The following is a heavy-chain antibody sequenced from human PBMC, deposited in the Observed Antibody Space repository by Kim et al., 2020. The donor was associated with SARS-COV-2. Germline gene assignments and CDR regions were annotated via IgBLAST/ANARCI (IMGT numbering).Heavy chain of an antibody. D-gene: IGHD2-2*01. Sequence: GGSLRLSCAASGFTFSSYAMSWVRQAPGKGLEWVSVIYSGGSSTYYADSVKGRFTISRDNSKNTLYLQMNSLRAEDTAVYYCAKDLRPIVVPAAIWNYYYGMDVWGQGTTVTVSS. CDR1: GFTFSSYA. V-gene: IGHV3-23*03. J-gene: IGHJ6*02. CDR2: IYSGGSST. CDR3: AKDLRPIVVPAAIWNYYYGMDV.